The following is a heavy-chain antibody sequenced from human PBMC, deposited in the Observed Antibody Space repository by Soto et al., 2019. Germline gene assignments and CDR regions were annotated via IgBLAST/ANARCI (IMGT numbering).Heavy chain of an antibody. J-gene: IGHJ5*02. CDR3: ARGASP. CDR2: MNPNTGNT. CDR1: GYTFTSSD. V-gene: IGHV1-8*01. Sequence: QVQLVQSGAEVKKPGASVKVSCKASGYTFTSSDINWVRQATGQGLEWMGCMNPNTGNTGYAQKFQGRITLTRSTSISTAYLELSSLNSDDSAVYYCARGASPWGQGTLVTVSS.